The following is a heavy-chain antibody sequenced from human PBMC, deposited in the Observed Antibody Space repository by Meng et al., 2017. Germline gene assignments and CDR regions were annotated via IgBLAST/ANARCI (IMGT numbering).Heavy chain of an antibody. J-gene: IGHJ4*02. V-gene: IGHV3-49*04. D-gene: IGHD5-18*01. CDR3: TRDKGARGYSFGYADS. CDR2: IRMKAYGGTP. Sequence: GESLKISCTSSGFTFGDYTMGWVRQAPGGGLEWVGFIRMKAYGGTPEYAASGKGRFTISRDDSKSIVYLQMDSLKTEDTAFYYCTRDKGARGYSFGYADSWGQGTLVTVSS. CDR1: GFTFGDYT.